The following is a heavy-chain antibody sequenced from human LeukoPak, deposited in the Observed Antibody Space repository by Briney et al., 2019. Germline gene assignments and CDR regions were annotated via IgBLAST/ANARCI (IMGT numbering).Heavy chain of an antibody. CDR1: GFTFSSYD. D-gene: IGHD4-17*01. V-gene: IGHV3-13*01. CDR3: ARGSSVTSSYYYGMDV. Sequence: GGSLRLSCAASGFTFSSYDMHWVRQATGKGLEWVSAIGTAGDTYYPGSVKGRFTISRENAKNSLYLQMNSLRAGDTAVYYCARGSSVTSSYYYGMDVRGQGTTVTVSS. J-gene: IGHJ6*02. CDR2: IGTAGDT.